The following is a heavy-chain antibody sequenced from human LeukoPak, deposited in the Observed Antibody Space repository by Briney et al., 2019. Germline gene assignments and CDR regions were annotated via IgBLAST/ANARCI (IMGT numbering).Heavy chain of an antibody. CDR3: ARDWWAAAADYAFDI. V-gene: IGHV1-2*02. D-gene: IGHD6-13*01. CDR1: GYTFTGYY. J-gene: IGHJ3*02. Sequence: ASVKVSCKASGYTFTGYYMHWVRQAPGQGLEWMGWINPNSGGTNYAQKFQGRVTMTRDMSISTAYMELSRPRSDDTAVYYCARDWWAAAADYAFDIWGQGTMVTVSS. CDR2: INPNSGGT.